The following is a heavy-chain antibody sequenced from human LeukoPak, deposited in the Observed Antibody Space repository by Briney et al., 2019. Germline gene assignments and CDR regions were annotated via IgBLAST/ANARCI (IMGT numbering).Heavy chain of an antibody. CDR1: GGSISSGSYY. CDR3: ARVRFDSSAYGMTF. J-gene: IGHJ4*02. D-gene: IGHD3-22*01. CDR2: IYTSGST. V-gene: IGHV4-61*02. Sequence: SETLSLTCSVSGGSISSGSYYWSWIRQPAGKGLEWIGRIYTSGSTDCNPSLMSRLTISLDTSKNQFSLRLTSVTAADTAVYYCARVRFDSSAYGMTFWGQGTLVTVSS.